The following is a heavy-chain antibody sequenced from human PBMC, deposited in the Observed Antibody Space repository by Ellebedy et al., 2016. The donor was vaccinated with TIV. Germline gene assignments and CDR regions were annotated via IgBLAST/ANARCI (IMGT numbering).Heavy chain of an antibody. CDR1: EYSFIHYW. Sequence: GESLKISCKGSEYSFIHYWISWLRQMPEKGLEWMGRIDPSDPSGSYTTYSPSSQGHVTISVDKSITTAYLEWSSLKASDTAMYYCARHELGSNAAFDYWGQGTLVTVSS. D-gene: IGHD1-26*01. CDR2: IDPSDPSGSYT. J-gene: IGHJ4*02. CDR3: ARHELGSNAAFDY. V-gene: IGHV5-10-1*01.